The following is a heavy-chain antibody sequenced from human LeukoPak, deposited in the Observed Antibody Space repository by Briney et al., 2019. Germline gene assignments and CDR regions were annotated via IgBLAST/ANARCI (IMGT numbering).Heavy chain of an antibody. CDR1: GGSFSGYY. Sequence: KPSETLSLTCAVYGGSFSGYYWSWIRQPPGKGLEWIGEINHSGSTNYNPSLKSRFTISVDTSKNQFSLKLSSVAAADTAVYYCARKGYSYAYYYMDVWGKGTTVTVSS. D-gene: IGHD5-18*01. CDR3: ARKGYSYAYYYMDV. J-gene: IGHJ6*03. CDR2: INHSGST. V-gene: IGHV4-34*01.